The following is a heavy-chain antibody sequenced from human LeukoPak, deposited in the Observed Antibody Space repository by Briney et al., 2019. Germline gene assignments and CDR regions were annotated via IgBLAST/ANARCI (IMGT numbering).Heavy chain of an antibody. Sequence: ASVKVSCKASGYTFTSYDINWVRQATGQGLEWMGWMNPNSGNTGYAQKFQGRVTMTRNTSISTAYLELSSLRSEDTAVYYCARCYRLDWLFTLDYWGQGTLVTVSS. CDR2: MNPNSGNT. D-gene: IGHD3-9*01. CDR3: ARCYRLDWLFTLDY. V-gene: IGHV1-8*01. J-gene: IGHJ4*02. CDR1: GYTFTSYD.